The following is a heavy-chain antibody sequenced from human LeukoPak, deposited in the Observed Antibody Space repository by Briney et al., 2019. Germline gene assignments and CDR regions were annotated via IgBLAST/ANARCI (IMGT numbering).Heavy chain of an antibody. D-gene: IGHD3-22*01. V-gene: IGHV3-20*04. CDR2: INWNGGST. CDR3: ARVYTMIVLVDY. Sequence: PGGSLRLSCVASGFRFDDYGMSWVRQAPGKGLEWVSGINWNGGSTGYADSVKGRFTISRDNAKNSLYLQMNSLRAEDTAVYYCARVYTMIVLVDYWGQGTLVTV. J-gene: IGHJ4*02. CDR1: GFRFDDYG.